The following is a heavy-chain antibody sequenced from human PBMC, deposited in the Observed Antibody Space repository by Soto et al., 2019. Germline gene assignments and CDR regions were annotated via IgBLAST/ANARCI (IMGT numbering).Heavy chain of an antibody. V-gene: IGHV1-69*01. Sequence: QVQLVQSGAEVKKPGSSVKVSCKASGGTFSSYAISWVRQAPGQGLEWMGGIIPIFGTANYAQKFQGRVTITADESTSTAYMELSSLRSEDTAVYYCARLGPLSISSLYYYYGMDVWGQGTKVTVSS. D-gene: IGHD6-6*01. CDR1: GGTFSSYA. CDR2: IIPIFGTA. J-gene: IGHJ6*02. CDR3: ARLGPLSISSLYYYYGMDV.